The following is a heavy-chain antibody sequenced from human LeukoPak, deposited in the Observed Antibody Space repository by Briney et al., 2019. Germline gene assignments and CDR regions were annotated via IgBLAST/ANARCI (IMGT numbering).Heavy chain of an antibody. Sequence: GRSLRLSCAASGFTFSSYSMNWVRQAPGKGLEWVSSISSSSSYIYYADSVKGRFTISRDNAKNSLYLQMNSLRAEDTAVYYCARSGVDTAMGLDYWGQGTLVTVSS. CDR3: ARSGVDTAMGLDY. CDR2: ISSSSSYI. D-gene: IGHD5-18*01. V-gene: IGHV3-21*01. J-gene: IGHJ4*02. CDR1: GFTFSSYS.